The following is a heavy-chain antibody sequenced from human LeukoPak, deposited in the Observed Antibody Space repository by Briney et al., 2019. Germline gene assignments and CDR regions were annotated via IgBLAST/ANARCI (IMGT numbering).Heavy chain of an antibody. V-gene: IGHV3-74*03. CDR3: AREAYGSGKRYFDY. D-gene: IGHD3-10*01. J-gene: IGHJ4*02. CDR1: GFIFRNYW. Sequence: SGGSLRLSCAASGFIFRNYWMHWVRQVPGKGLLWVSRIDSDENGGSGTMYADSVKGRFTISRDNAMNTLYLHMNSLRVEDTAVFYCAREAYGSGKRYFDYWGQGTLVTVSS. CDR2: IDSDENGGSGT.